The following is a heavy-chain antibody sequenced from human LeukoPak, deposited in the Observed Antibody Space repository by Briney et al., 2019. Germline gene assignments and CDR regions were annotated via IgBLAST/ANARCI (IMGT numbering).Heavy chain of an antibody. V-gene: IGHV4-4*07. CDR1: GGSISSYY. CDR2: IYTSGST. J-gene: IGHJ6*02. CDR3: ARVSTSDHYYYGMDV. D-gene: IGHD2-2*01. Sequence: NTSETLSLTCTVSGGSISSYYWSWIRQPAGKGLEWIGRIYTSGSTNYNPSLKSRVTMSVDTSKNQFSLKLSSVTAADTAVYYCARVSTSDHYYYGMDVWGQGTTVTVSS.